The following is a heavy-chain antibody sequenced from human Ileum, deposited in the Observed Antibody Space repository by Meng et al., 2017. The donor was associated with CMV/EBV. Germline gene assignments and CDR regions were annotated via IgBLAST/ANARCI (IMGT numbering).Heavy chain of an antibody. D-gene: IGHD4-11*01. CDR2: RYYSETA. CDR1: GDSITRYY. Sequence: SETLSLTCTASGDSITRYYVNWIRQPPGKGLEWIGYRYYSETAYYSHSLRGRVIISADTAKNHSSLSLTSVTAADTAVYFCATTVHPVAYLNYFDPWGQGTLVTVSS. CDR3: ATTVHPVAYLNYFDP. V-gene: IGHV4-59*01. J-gene: IGHJ5*02.